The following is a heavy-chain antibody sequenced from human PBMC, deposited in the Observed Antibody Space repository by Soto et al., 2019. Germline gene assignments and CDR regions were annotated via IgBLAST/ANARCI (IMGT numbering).Heavy chain of an antibody. CDR3: ARKYCSGGSCYNPHWFDP. Sequence: ASVKVSCKASGGTFSSYAISWVRQAPGQGLEWMGGIIPIFGTANYAQKFQGRVTITADESTSTAYMELSSLRSEDTAVYYCARKYCSGGSCYNPHWFDPRGQGTLVTVSS. V-gene: IGHV1-69*13. CDR1: GGTFSSYA. CDR2: IIPIFGTA. D-gene: IGHD2-15*01. J-gene: IGHJ5*02.